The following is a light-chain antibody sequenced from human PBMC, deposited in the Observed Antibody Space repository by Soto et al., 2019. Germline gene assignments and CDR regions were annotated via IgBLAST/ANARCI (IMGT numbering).Light chain of an antibody. CDR2: DAS. CDR3: QHYDHLPIT. J-gene: IGKJ5*01. Sequence: DIQMTQSTSSLSASLGDRVTITWQASQDITNYLNWYQQKPGRAPRLLLYDASSLETGVPSRFSGSGYGTDFNLTISSLQPEDVATYYCQHYDHLPITFGQGTRLEIK. V-gene: IGKV1-33*01. CDR1: QDITNY.